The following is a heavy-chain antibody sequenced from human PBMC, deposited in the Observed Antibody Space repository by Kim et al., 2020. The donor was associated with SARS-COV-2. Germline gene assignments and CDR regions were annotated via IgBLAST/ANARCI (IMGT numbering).Heavy chain of an antibody. CDR3: AREGVLLWFGELLSYYGMDG. Sequence: SETLSLTCTVSGGSISSYYWSWIRQPAGKGLEWIGRIYTSGSINYNPSLKSRVTMSVDTSKNQFSLKLSSVTAADTAVYYCAREGVLLWFGELLSYYGMDGWGQGTTVTVSS. CDR1: GGSISSYY. D-gene: IGHD3-10*01. J-gene: IGHJ6*02. CDR2: IYTSGSI. V-gene: IGHV4-4*07.